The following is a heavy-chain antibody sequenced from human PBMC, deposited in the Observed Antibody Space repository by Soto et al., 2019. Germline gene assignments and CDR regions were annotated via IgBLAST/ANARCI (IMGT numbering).Heavy chain of an antibody. CDR3: ASSASPAAY. CDR2: INSGSTSV. J-gene: IGHJ4*02. Sequence: EVQLVESGGGLVQPGGSLRRSCVASGFIFNSYSMNWVRQAPGKGLEWISYINSGSTSVFYADSVKGRFSISRDNAKNSLYLQMNSLRAEDTAVYYCASSASPAAYWGQGTLVTVSS. V-gene: IGHV3-48*01. D-gene: IGHD2-2*01. CDR1: GFIFNSYS.